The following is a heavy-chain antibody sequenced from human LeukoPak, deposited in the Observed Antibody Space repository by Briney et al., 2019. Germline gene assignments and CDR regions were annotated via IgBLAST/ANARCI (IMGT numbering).Heavy chain of an antibody. CDR3: ARAQYRSSSGWFDP. CDR2: INHSGST. J-gene: IGHJ5*02. CDR1: GGSFSGNY. Sequence: SETLSLTCAVYGGSFSGNYWSWIRQPPGKGLEWIGEINHSGSTNYNPSLKSRVTISVDTSKNQFSLKLSSVTAADTAVYYCARAQYRSSSGWFDPWGQGTLVTVSS. D-gene: IGHD6-6*01. V-gene: IGHV4-34*01.